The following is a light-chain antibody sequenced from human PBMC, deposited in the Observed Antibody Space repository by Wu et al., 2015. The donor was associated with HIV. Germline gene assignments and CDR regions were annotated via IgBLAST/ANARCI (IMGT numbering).Light chain of an antibody. Sequence: EIVLTQSPVTLSLSPGERATLSCRASQSVSRSLAWYQQKPVQAPRLLVYDASNRATGIPDRFSGSGSGTDFTLTISSLEPEDSAVYYCQQYSKWPLSFGGGTRVEI. J-gene: IGKJ4*01. V-gene: IGKV3-11*01. CDR3: QQYSKWPLS. CDR1: QSVSRS. CDR2: DAS.